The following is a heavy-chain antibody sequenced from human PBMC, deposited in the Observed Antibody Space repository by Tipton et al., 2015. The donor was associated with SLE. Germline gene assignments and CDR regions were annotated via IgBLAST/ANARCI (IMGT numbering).Heavy chain of an antibody. V-gene: IGHV4-61*02. CDR1: GGSISSGSYY. CDR3: ARERLYSISWFSD. Sequence: LRLSCTVSGGSISSGSYYWSWIRQPAGKGLEWIGSIYTSGSTNYNPSLKSRGTISVDTSKNQFSRKLSFVTAADTAVYYCARERLYSISWFSDWCQGSLVTVSS. D-gene: IGHD6-13*01. J-gene: IGHJ4*02. CDR2: IYTSGST.